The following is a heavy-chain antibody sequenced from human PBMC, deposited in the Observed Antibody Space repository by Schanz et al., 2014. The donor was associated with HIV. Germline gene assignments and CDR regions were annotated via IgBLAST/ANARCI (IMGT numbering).Heavy chain of an antibody. CDR2: IWYDGSYK. J-gene: IGHJ4*02. Sequence: QVQLVESGGGVVQPGRSLRLSCAASGFTFSNFAMHWVRQAPGKGLEWAAVIWYDGSYKYYADSVKGRFTISRDNPKNTLYLQMHSLRAEDTAVYYCAKSSGWLYAHFDYWGQGTLVTVSS. CDR1: GFTFSNFA. V-gene: IGHV3-33*06. D-gene: IGHD3-9*01. CDR3: AKSSGWLYAHFDY.